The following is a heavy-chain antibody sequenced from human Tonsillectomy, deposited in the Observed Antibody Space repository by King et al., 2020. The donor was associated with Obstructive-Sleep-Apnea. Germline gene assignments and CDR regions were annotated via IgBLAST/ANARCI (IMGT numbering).Heavy chain of an antibody. D-gene: IGHD6-19*01. V-gene: IGHV2-26*01. CDR2: IFSNDEK. CDR1: GFSLSNARMG. CDR3: ARIRNYRSGWDKIDY. Sequence: VTLKESGPVLVKPTETLTLTCTVSGFSLSNARMGVSWIRQPPGKALEWLAHIFSNDEKSYSTSLKSRLTISKDTSKSQVVLTMTNMDPVDTATYYCARIRNYRSGWDKIDYWGQGTLVTVSS. J-gene: IGHJ4*02.